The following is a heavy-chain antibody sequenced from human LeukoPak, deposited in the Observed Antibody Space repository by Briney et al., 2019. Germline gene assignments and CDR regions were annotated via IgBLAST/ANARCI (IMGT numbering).Heavy chain of an antibody. CDR1: GFTFSSYA. CDR2: TSGSGGSI. J-gene: IGHJ4*02. D-gene: IGHD3-10*01. Sequence: PGGSLRLPCAASGFTFSSYAMSWVRQAPGKGLEWVSATSGSGGSIYYGDSVKGRFTISRDNSKNTLYLQMNSLRAEDTAVYYCAVKFRGAYDYWGQGTLVTVSS. V-gene: IGHV3-23*01. CDR3: AVKFRGAYDY.